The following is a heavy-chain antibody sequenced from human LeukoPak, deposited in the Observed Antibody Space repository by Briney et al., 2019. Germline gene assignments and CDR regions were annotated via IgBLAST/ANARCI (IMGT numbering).Heavy chain of an antibody. CDR2: IKQDGSEK. D-gene: IGHD3-10*01. Sequence: GGSLRLSCAASGFTFSSYWRSWVRQAPGKGLEWVANIKQDGSEKYYVDSVKGRFTISRDNAKNSLYLQMNSLRAEDTAVYYCARDGSREGTWLGEELLGDIWGQRTMVTISS. CDR1: GFTFSSYW. V-gene: IGHV3-7*01. CDR3: ARDGSREGTWLGEELLGDI. J-gene: IGHJ3*02.